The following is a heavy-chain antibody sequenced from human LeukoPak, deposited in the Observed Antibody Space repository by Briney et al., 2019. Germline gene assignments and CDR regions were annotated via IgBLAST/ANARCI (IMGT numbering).Heavy chain of an antibody. CDR1: GGSVSSGSYS. J-gene: IGHJ4*02. CDR3: ARVGAVAVPFDY. CDR2: IYYSGST. D-gene: IGHD6-19*01. Sequence: SETLSLTCTVSGGSVSSGSYSWSWIRQPPGKGLGWIAYIYYSGSTNYNPSLKSRVTISVDTSKNQFSLKVSSVTAADTAVYYCARVGAVAVPFDYWGQETLVTVSS. V-gene: IGHV4-61*01.